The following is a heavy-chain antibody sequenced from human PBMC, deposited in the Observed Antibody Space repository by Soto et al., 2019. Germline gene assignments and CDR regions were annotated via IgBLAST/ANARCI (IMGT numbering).Heavy chain of an antibody. Sequence: QVQLQESGPGLVKPSQTLSLTCTVSGASITSGGYYWSWIRQHPGKGLEWIGYIYYSGSTYYNPSLKSRVTISVDTSKNQFSLKLSSVTAADTAVYYCARSGLYDSSGYYFDYLGQGTLVTVSS. CDR1: GASITSGGYY. V-gene: IGHV4-31*03. CDR2: IYYSGST. J-gene: IGHJ4*02. D-gene: IGHD3-22*01. CDR3: ARSGLYDSSGYYFDY.